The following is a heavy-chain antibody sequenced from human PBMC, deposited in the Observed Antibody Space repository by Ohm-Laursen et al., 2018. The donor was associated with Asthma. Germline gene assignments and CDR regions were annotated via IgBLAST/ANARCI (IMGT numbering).Heavy chain of an antibody. J-gene: IGHJ4*02. CDR1: GFTFSSYG. D-gene: IGHD3-22*01. V-gene: IGHV3-33*08. CDR3: ARDGSRSGHYPRPHDY. Sequence: SLRLSCAASGFTFSSYGMHWVRQAPGKGLEWVAVIWYDGTNKYYGDSVKGRFTISRDNSKNTVDLQMNSLRAEDTAVYYCARDGSRSGHYPRPHDYWGQGTLVTVSS. CDR2: IWYDGTNK.